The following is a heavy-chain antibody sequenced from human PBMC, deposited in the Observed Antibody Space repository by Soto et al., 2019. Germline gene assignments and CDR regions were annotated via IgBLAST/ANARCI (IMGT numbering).Heavy chain of an antibody. Sequence: SETLSLTCAVSGCSISSGGYSWSWIRQPPGKGLERIGYIYHSGSTYYNPSLKSRVTISVDRSKNQFSLKLSSVTAADTAVYYCARGRVTMVRGRNWFDAWGQGTLVTVSS. CDR3: ARGRVTMVRGRNWFDA. D-gene: IGHD3-10*01. J-gene: IGHJ5*02. CDR1: GCSISSGGYS. V-gene: IGHV4-30-2*01. CDR2: IYHSGST.